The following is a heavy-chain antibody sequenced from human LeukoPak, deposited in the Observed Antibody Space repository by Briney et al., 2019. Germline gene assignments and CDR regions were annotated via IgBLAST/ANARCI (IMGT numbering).Heavy chain of an antibody. CDR3: AKKNYYGSGSYQQFDY. J-gene: IGHJ4*02. V-gene: IGHV3-23*01. CDR1: GFTFSSYA. CDR2: ISGSGGST. D-gene: IGHD3-10*01. Sequence: GGSLRLSCAASGFTFSSYAMSWVRQAPGKGLEWVSAISGSGGSTYYADSVKGRFTISRDNSKNTLYLQMNSLRAEDTAVYYCAKKNYYGSGSYQQFDYWGQGTLVTVSS.